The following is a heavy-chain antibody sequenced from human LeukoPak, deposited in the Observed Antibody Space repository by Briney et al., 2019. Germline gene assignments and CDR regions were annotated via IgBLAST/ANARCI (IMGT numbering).Heavy chain of an antibody. CDR2: IIPIFGTA. V-gene: IGHV1-69*13. CDR1: GGTFNNYA. D-gene: IGHD3-10*01. CDR3: ARDRESGYFDY. Sequence: ASVKVSCKASGGTFNNYAINWVRQAPGQGLEWMGGIIPIFGTANYAQKFQGRVTITADESTSTAYMELSSLRSEDTAVYYCARDRESGYFDYWGQGTLVTVSS. J-gene: IGHJ4*02.